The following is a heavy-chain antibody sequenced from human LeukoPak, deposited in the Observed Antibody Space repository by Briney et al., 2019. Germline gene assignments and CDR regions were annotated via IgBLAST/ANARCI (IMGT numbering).Heavy chain of an antibody. D-gene: IGHD3-22*01. CDR3: ARGSPDSSGYPADAFDI. CDR1: GFTFSSYA. Sequence: SGGSLRLSCAASGFTFSSYAMSWVRQAPGKGLEWVSAISGSGGSTYYADSVKGRFTISRDNSKNTLYLQMNSLRAEDTAVYYCARGSPDSSGYPADAFDIWGQGTMVTVSS. J-gene: IGHJ3*02. V-gene: IGHV3-23*01. CDR2: ISGSGGST.